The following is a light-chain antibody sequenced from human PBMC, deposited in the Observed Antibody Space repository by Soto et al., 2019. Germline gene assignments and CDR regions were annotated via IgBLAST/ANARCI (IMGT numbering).Light chain of an antibody. CDR1: SSNIGSNY. CDR3: AAWDDSRGGHVV. J-gene: IGLJ2*01. V-gene: IGLV1-47*01. Sequence: QTVVTQPPSASGTPGQRVTISCSGSSSNIGSNYVYWYQQLPGTAPKLLIYRNNQRPSGVPDRFSGSKSGTSASLAISGLRSEDEADYYCAAWDDSRGGHVVFGGGTKLTVL. CDR2: RNN.